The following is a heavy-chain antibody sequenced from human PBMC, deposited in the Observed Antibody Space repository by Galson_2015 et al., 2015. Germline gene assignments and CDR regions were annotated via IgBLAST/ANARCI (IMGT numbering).Heavy chain of an antibody. CDR3: ARAREIRFLEWLHHPIDY. Sequence: SLRLSCAASGFTFSSYWMHWVRQAPGKGLVWVSRINSDGSSTSYADSVKGRFTISRDNAKNTLYLQMNSLRAEDTAVYYCARAREIRFLEWLHHPIDYWGQGTLVTVSS. CDR2: INSDGSST. J-gene: IGHJ4*02. V-gene: IGHV3-74*01. D-gene: IGHD3-3*01. CDR1: GFTFSSYW.